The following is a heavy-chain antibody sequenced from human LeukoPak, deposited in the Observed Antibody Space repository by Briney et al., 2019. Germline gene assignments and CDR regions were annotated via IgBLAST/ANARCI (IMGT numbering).Heavy chain of an antibody. V-gene: IGHV1-18*01. CDR1: GYTFTSYG. CDR3: ARGSLDSSGYYYYYYYYYMDV. D-gene: IGHD3-22*01. J-gene: IGHJ6*03. Sequence: ASVKVSCKASGYTFTSYGISWVRQAPGQGLEWMGWISAYNGNTNYAQKLQGRVTMTTDTSTSTAYMELRSLRSDDTAVYYCARGSLDSSGYYYYYYYYYMDVWGKGTTVTVSS. CDR2: ISAYNGNT.